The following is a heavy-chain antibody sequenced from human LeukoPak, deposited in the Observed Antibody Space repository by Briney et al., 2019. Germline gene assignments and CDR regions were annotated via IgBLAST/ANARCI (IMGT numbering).Heavy chain of an antibody. Sequence: GTLSPTSAVSGGSISSSNWWSWVRQPPGKGLEGIGAIYHSGSTNYNPSLKRPVSLSADKPKNQFSLRLSSVTGADTAVYYCARDDYYYGSGSYYNWFDPWGQGTLVTVSS. D-gene: IGHD3-10*01. CDR3: ARDDYYYGSGSYYNWFDP. CDR1: GGSISSSNW. CDR2: IYHSGST. J-gene: IGHJ5*02. V-gene: IGHV4-4*02.